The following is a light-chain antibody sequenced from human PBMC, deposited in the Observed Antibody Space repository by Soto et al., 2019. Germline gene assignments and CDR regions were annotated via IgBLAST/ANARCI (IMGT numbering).Light chain of an antibody. CDR3: LQYDTWPSWT. CDR2: DAS. Sequence: IFMTQSPATLSVSPGGRATLSCRASEDVSSKLAWYQQKPGLPPRLVIYDASTRATGIPGRFSGSGSGKDFTLTISGLQSEDFAIYYCLQYDTWPSWTFGQGTKVEI. V-gene: IGKV3-15*01. J-gene: IGKJ1*01. CDR1: EDVSSK.